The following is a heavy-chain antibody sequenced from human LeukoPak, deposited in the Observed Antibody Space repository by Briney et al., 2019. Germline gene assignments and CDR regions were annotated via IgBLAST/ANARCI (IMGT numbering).Heavy chain of an antibody. J-gene: IGHJ4*02. D-gene: IGHD4-23*01. V-gene: IGHV1-69*04. CDR1: GGTFSSYA. CDR3: ARDSDGGNHDY. Sequence: SVKVSCKASGGTFSSYAISWVRQAPGQGLEWMGRIIPILGLANYAQKIQYRVTINADKSTSTAYMELSSLRSEDTAVNYCARDSDGGNHDYWGQGNLVTVSS. CDR2: IIPILGLA.